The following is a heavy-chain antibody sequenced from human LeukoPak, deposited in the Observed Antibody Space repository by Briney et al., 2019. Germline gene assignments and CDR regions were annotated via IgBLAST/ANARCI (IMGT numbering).Heavy chain of an antibody. D-gene: IGHD1-26*01. Sequence: PSETLSLTCTVSAGSINSHYWSWIRQPPGKGLEWIGYMYYSGSTNYNPSLKSRVTISVDTSKNQFSLKLSSVTAADTAVYYCARGELTTKYAFDIWGQGTMVTVSS. V-gene: IGHV4-59*11. CDR2: MYYSGST. J-gene: IGHJ3*02. CDR1: AGSINSHY. CDR3: ARGELTTKYAFDI.